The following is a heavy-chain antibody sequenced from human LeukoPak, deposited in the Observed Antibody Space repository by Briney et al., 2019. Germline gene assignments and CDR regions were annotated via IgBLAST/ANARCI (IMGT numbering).Heavy chain of an antibody. D-gene: IGHD3-22*01. Sequence: PSETLSLTCTVSGGSISSRSDYWGWIRQPPGKGLGWIGSIYYSGNTYYNPSLKSGVTISVDTSKNQISLKLSSVTAADTAMYYCARTYYNESSGYYPGPWGQGTLVTVSS. J-gene: IGHJ5*02. CDR3: ARTYYNESSGYYPGP. V-gene: IGHV4-39*01. CDR1: GGSISSRSDY. CDR2: IYYSGNT.